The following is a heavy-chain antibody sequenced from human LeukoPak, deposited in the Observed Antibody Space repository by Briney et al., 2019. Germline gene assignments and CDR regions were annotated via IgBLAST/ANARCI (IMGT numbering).Heavy chain of an antibody. D-gene: IGHD3-10*01. CDR3: AREAYGSGSHPLDY. CDR2: ISSSGSTI. Sequence: LPGGSLRLSCAASGFTISTYEMNWVRQAPGKGLEWVSYISSSGSTIYYADSVKGRFTISRDNAKNSLYLQMNSLRAEDTAVYYCAREAYGSGSHPLDYWGQGTLVTVSS. J-gene: IGHJ4*02. CDR1: GFTISTYE. V-gene: IGHV3-48*03.